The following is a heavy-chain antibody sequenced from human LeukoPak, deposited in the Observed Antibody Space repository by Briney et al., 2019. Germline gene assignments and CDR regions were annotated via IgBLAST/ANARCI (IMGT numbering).Heavy chain of an antibody. J-gene: IGHJ6*02. V-gene: IGHV4-59*01. CDR3: VRVGGSYPYGMDV. CDR2: IYYSGST. D-gene: IGHD6-6*01. CDR1: GGPISSYY. Sequence: PSETLSLTCTVSGGPISSYYWSWIRQPPGKGLEWIGYIYYSGSTNYNPTLKSRVTISVDTSKNQFSLKLSSVTAADTAVYYCVRVGGSYPYGMDVWGQGTTVTVSS.